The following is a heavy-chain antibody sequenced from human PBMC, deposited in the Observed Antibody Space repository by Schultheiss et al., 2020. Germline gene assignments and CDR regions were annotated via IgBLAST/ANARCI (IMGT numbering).Heavy chain of an antibody. CDR3: VRDVSEGGYSYGVAY. V-gene: IGHV3-21*01. J-gene: IGHJ4*02. CDR1: GFTFSSYS. CDR2: ISSSSSYI. D-gene: IGHD5-18*01. Sequence: GGSLRLSCAASGFTFSSYSMNWVRQAPGKGLEWVSSISSSSSYIYYADSVKGRFTISRDNAKNSLYLQMDSLSAEDTAVYFCVRDVSEGGYSYGVAYWGQGTLVTVSS.